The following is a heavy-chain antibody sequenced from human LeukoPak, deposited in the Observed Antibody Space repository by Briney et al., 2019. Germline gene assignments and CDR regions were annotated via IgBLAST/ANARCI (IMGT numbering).Heavy chain of an antibody. Sequence: PGGSLRLSCAASGFTFSNYAMDWVRQTPGKGQEWVSAISGSGGTTYYADSVKGRFTISRDNSKNTLYLQMNGLRAEDTALYSWAKGGCSGCSCFEDYWGQGTLVTVSS. J-gene: IGHJ4*02. CDR3: AKGGCSGCSCFEDY. CDR1: GFTFSNYA. D-gene: IGHD2-15*01. V-gene: IGHV3-23*01. CDR2: ISGSGGTT.